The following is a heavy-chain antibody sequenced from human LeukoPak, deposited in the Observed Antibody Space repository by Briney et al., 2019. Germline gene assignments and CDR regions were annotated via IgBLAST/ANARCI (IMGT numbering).Heavy chain of an antibody. CDR1: GFTFSSYG. CDR2: IWYDGSNK. J-gene: IGHJ4*02. V-gene: IGHV3-33*06. D-gene: IGHD4-17*01. Sequence: GGSLRLSCAASGFTFSSYGMHWVRQAPGKGLEWVAVIWYDGSNKYYADSVKGRFTISRDNSKNTLYLQMNSLRAEDTAVYYCAKDGSYGSFLDYWGQGTLVTVSS. CDR3: AKDGSYGSFLDY.